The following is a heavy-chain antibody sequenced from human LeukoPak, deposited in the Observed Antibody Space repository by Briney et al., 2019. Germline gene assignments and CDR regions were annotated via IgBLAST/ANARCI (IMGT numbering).Heavy chain of an antibody. J-gene: IGHJ4*01. CDR1: GCSISSSGYY. D-gene: IGHD1-7*01. Sequence: AETLSLTCTVSGCSISSSGYYWVWIRQPPGKGLEGIGTTYDSGSPYYNPSLKSLGTISVDTSKNQFSLKMSSVTDADTAVYFCARPRHNWNYSFEYWGHGLLVTVSS. CDR3: ARPRHNWNYSFEY. V-gene: IGHV4-39*01. CDR2: TYDSGSP.